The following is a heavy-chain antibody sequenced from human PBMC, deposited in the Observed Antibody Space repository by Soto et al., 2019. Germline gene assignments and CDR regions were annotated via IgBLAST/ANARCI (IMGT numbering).Heavy chain of an antibody. CDR2: RNPNSGNT. CDR1: GYTFTGYV. CDR3: ARGGFDMAYYYYGMDV. J-gene: IGHJ6*02. V-gene: IGHV1-8*01. Sequence: QVQLVQSGAEVKKPGASVKVSCKASGYTFTGYVINWVGRATGQGLEGRGWRNPNSGNTGFAQKFQGRVTMTRNTSISTAYMELSSLRSEDTAVYYCARGGFDMAYYYYGMDVWGQGTTVTVSS. D-gene: IGHD5-12*01.